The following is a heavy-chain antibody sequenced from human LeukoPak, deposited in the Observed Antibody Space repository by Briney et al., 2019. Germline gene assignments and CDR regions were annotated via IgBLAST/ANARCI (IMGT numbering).Heavy chain of an antibody. Sequence: ASVKVSCEASGGTFSSYAISWVRQAPGQGLEWMGGIIPIFGTANYAQKFQGRVTITADKSTSTAYMEPSSLRSEDTAVYYCARDYSSSWYFDPWGQGTLVTVSS. V-gene: IGHV1-69*06. CDR3: ARDYSSSWYFDP. CDR2: IIPIFGTA. CDR1: GGTFSSYA. D-gene: IGHD6-13*01. J-gene: IGHJ4*02.